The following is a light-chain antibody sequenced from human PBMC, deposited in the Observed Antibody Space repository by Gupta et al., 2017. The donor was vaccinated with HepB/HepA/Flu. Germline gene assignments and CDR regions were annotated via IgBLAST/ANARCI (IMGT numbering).Light chain of an antibody. CDR1: QGIRND. CDR3: LQDYDYPWT. J-gene: IGKJ1*01. Sequence: AIQMTQSPSSLSASVGDRVTITCRASQGIRNDLGWYQQKPGKAPKLLIYATSTLQSGVPSRFNGSGSGTDFTLTISSLQPEDFATYYCLQDYDYPWTFGQGTKVEIK. V-gene: IGKV1-6*01. CDR2: ATS.